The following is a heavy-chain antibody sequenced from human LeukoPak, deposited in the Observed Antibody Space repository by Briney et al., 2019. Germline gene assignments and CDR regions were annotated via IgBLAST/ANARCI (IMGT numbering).Heavy chain of an antibody. CDR3: ATGGVRWIQLWSVY. Sequence: ASVKVSCKVSGYTLTELSMHWVRQAPGKGLEWMGGFDPEDGETIYAQKFQGRVTMTEDTSTDTAYMELSSLRSEDTAVYYCATGGVRWIQLWSVYWGQGTLVTVSS. CDR1: GYTLTELS. J-gene: IGHJ4*02. V-gene: IGHV1-24*01. CDR2: FDPEDGET. D-gene: IGHD5-18*01.